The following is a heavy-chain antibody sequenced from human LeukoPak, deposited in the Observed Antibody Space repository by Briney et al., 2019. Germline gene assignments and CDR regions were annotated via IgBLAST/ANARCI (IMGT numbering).Heavy chain of an antibody. V-gene: IGHV1-2*02. Sequence: GASVKVSCKASGYTFTGYYMHWVRQAPGQGLEWMGWINPNSGGTNYAQKFQGRVTMTRDTSISTAYVELSSLRSEDTAVYYCARGCRPYYYGSGSYSDWGQGTLVTVSS. CDR1: GYTFTGYY. D-gene: IGHD3-10*01. J-gene: IGHJ4*02. CDR2: INPNSGGT. CDR3: ARGCRPYYYGSGSYSD.